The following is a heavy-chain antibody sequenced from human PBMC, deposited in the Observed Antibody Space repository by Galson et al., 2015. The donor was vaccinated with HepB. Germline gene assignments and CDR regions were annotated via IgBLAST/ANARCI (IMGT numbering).Heavy chain of an antibody. J-gene: IGHJ4*02. CDR2: ISYDGSNK. CDR1: GFTFSSYA. Sequence: SLRLSCAASGFTFSSYAMHWVRQAPGKGLEWVAVISYDGSNKYYADSVKGRFTISRDNSKNTLYLQMNSLRAEDTAVYYCARDQERAVAGTGLDDYWGQGTLVTVSS. V-gene: IGHV3-30*04. CDR3: ARDQERAVAGTGLDDY. D-gene: IGHD6-19*01.